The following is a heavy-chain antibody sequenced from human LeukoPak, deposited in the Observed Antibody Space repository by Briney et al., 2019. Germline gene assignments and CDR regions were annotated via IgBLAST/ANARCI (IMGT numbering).Heavy chain of an antibody. CDR2: ISSSSSYI. Sequence: GGSLRLSCAASGFTFSSYSMNWVRQAPGKGLEWVSSISSSSSYIYYADSVKGRFTISRDNAKSSLYLQMNSLRAEDTAVYYCARDDMDTRYSGYAYWGQGTLVTVSS. CDR3: ARDDMDTRYSGYAY. V-gene: IGHV3-21*01. J-gene: IGHJ4*02. D-gene: IGHD5-12*01. CDR1: GFTFSSYS.